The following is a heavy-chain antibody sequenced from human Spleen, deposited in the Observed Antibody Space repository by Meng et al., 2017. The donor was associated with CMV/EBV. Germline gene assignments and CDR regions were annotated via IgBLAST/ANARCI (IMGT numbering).Heavy chain of an antibody. CDR1: GFLFFDYA. V-gene: IGHV3-20*04. CDR3: AKGGGERVTFDAMDV. J-gene: IGHJ6*02. CDR2: ITWDGEST. Sequence: GESLKISCAASGFLFFDYAMSWVRQAPGKGLEWVSGITWDGESTGYADSVKGRFIISRDNAKKTLSLQMNTLRPDDTALYYCAKGGGERVTFDAMDVWGQGTTVTVSS. D-gene: IGHD2-21*02.